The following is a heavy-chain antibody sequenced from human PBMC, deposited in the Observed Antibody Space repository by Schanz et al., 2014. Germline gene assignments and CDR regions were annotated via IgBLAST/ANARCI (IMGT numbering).Heavy chain of an antibody. CDR1: GYTFTTYA. CDR2: ISIYTGNT. V-gene: IGHV1-18*01. J-gene: IGHJ5*02. Sequence: QVQLVQSGAEVKKPGASVWVSCKASGYTFTTYAMSWVRQAPGQGLEWVGWISIYTGNTKYGQKDQGRVTMTADTSTNTAYMELRSMRSDDAAADYYSKAEYDISTGSYSRLDPWGQGTLVTVSS. D-gene: IGHD3-9*01. CDR3: SKAEYDISTGSYSRLDP.